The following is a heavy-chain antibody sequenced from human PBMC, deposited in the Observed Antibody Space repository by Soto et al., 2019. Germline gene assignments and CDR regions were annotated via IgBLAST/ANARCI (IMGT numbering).Heavy chain of an antibody. J-gene: IGHJ4*02. Sequence: QLQLQESRAGLVKPSETLSLTCSVSGGSISSNIYHWGWIRQSPGKGLEWIASIHFSGNSFYNPSLKSRVTVSVDTSQSQFSLRLSSVTAADTAVYYCARLYTGKYIMYNWGQGTLVTVSS. D-gene: IGHD1-26*01. CDR2: IHFSGNS. CDR1: GGSISSNIYH. V-gene: IGHV4-39*01. CDR3: ARLYTGKYIMYN.